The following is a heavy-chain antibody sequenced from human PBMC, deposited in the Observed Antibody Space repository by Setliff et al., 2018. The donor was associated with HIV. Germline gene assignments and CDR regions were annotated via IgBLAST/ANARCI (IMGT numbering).Heavy chain of an antibody. CDR3: ARRIGFDV. D-gene: IGHD2-15*01. V-gene: IGHV1-3*01. J-gene: IGHJ3*01. Sequence: ASVKVSCKASGYTFTTYAMHWVRQAPGQRLEWMGWIKAGNGNTKYSQKFQGRVTMTRDTSISTAYMELSNLGSEDTAVYYCARRIGFDVWGQGTMVTVSS. CDR2: IKAGNGNT. CDR1: GYTFTTYA.